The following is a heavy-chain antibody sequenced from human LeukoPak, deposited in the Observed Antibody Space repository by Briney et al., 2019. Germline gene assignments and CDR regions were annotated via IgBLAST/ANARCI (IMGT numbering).Heavy chain of an antibody. CDR2: IIPIFGTA. Sequence: SVKVSCKASGGTFSSYAISWVRQAPGQGLEWMGGIIPIFGTANYAQKFQGRVTITTDESTSTAYMELSSLRSEDTAVYYCARVVREREYSSSSSEIFYYYYMGVWGKGTTVTVSS. D-gene: IGHD6-6*01. J-gene: IGHJ6*03. CDR3: ARVVREREYSSSSSEIFYYYYMGV. CDR1: GGTFSSYA. V-gene: IGHV1-69*05.